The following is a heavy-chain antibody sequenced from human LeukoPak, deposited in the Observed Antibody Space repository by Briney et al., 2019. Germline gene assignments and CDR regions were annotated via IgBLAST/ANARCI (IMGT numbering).Heavy chain of an antibody. D-gene: IGHD2-8*01. CDR2: ISDSGDYT. V-gene: IGHV3-23*01. CDR3: AKDPSIGKYCTNGFFPPFAY. Sequence: GGSLRLSCAGSGFTFSSYAMSWVRQAPGQGLEWVSVISDSGDYTSYADSVRGRFTISRDNTRDTLYLQMISLRPEDTAVYYCAKDPSIGKYCTNGFFPPFAYGGQEPLVTVSS. CDR1: GFTFSSYA. J-gene: IGHJ4*02.